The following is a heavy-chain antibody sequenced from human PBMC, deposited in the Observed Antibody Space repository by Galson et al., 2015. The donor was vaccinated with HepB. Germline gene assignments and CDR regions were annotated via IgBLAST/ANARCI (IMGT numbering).Heavy chain of an antibody. CDR1: GFTVSSNY. CDR3: ARNDYGDYGTFGAFDI. J-gene: IGHJ3*02. V-gene: IGHV3-53*01. Sequence: SLRLSCAASGFTVSSNYMSWVRQAPGKGLEWVSVIYSGGSTYYADSVKGRFTISRDNSKNTLYLQMNSLRAEDTAVYYCARNDYGDYGTFGAFDIWGQGTMVTVSS. CDR2: IYSGGST. D-gene: IGHD4-17*01.